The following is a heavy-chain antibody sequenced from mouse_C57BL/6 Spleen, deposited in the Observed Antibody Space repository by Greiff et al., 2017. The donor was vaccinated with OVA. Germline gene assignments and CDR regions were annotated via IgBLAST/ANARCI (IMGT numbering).Heavy chain of an antibody. Sequence: EVQGVESGPELVKPGASVKISCKASGYSFTDYNMNWVKQSNGKSLEWIGVINPNYGTTSYNQKFKGKATLTVDQSSSTAYMQLNSLTSEDSAVYYCALYDGYYGVHYFDYWGQGTTLTVSS. CDR2: INPNYGTT. D-gene: IGHD2-3*01. CDR1: GYSFTDYN. J-gene: IGHJ2*01. V-gene: IGHV1-39*01. CDR3: ALYDGYYGVHYFDY.